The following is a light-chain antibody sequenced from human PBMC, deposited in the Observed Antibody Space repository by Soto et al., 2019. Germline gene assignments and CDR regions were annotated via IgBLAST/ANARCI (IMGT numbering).Light chain of an antibody. J-gene: IGKJ3*01. Sequence: AIQLTQSPSSLSASVGDRVTITCRASQGISSALAWYQQKPGKAPKLLIYDASSLESGVPSRFSGSGSGTDFTLTISSLQPEDFATYYCQQFNNHSFGFGPGTKVDIK. CDR2: DAS. V-gene: IGKV1D-13*01. CDR1: QGISSA. CDR3: QQFNNHSFG.